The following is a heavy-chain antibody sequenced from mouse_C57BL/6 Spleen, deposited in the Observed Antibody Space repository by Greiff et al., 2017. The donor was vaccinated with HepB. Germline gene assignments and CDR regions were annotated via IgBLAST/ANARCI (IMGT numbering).Heavy chain of an antibody. CDR2: INPNNGGT. J-gene: IGHJ2*01. V-gene: IGHV1-26*01. Sequence: VQLQQSGPELVKPGASVKISCKASGYTFTDYYMNWVKQSHGKSLEWIGDINPNNGGTSYNQKFKGKATLTVDKSSSTAYMELRSLTSEDSAVYYCARVSSLGNYFDYWGQGTTLTVSS. CDR3: ARVSSLGNYFDY. CDR1: GYTFTDYY. D-gene: IGHD6-1*01.